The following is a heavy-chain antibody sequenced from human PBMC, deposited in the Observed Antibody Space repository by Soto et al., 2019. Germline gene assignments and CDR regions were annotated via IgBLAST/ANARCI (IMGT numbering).Heavy chain of an antibody. CDR3: ARQDQLLLGVATIDY. CDR2: IKQDGSEK. D-gene: IGHD5-12*01. Sequence: VQLAESGGALVQPGGSLRLSCAASGFTFSSYWMTWVRQGPGKGLEWVANIKQDGSEKYYVDSARGRFTISRDNAKKSLYLQMNSLRAEDTAVYYCARQDQLLLGVATIDYWGQGTLVTVSS. CDR1: GFTFSSYW. J-gene: IGHJ4*02. V-gene: IGHV3-7*03.